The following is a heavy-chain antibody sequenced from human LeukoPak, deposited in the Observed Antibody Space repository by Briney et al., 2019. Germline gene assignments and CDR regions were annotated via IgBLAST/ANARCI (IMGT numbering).Heavy chain of an antibody. CDR1: GLTFDDYA. CDR2: ISWNSVTI. V-gene: IGHV3-9*03. Sequence: PGGSLRLSCAASGLTFDDYAMNWVRQTPGKGLEWVSGISWNSVTIAYADSVKGRFTISRDNAKNSLYLQMNSLRTDDMDLYYCARADSSDRAFDYWGQGTLVTVSS. D-gene: IGHD6-19*01. J-gene: IGHJ4*02. CDR3: ARADSSDRAFDY.